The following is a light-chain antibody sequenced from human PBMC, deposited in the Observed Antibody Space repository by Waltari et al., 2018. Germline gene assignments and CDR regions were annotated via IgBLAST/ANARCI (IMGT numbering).Light chain of an antibody. CDR1: SRDVGGYNY. J-gene: IGLJ2*01. Sequence: QSALTQPASVSGSPGPSITISCTGTSRDVGGYNYFSWYQQHPGKAPKLMIYEVSNRPSGVSNRFSGSKSGNTASLTISGLQAEDEADYYCSSYTSSSSVVFGGGTKLTVL. CDR3: SSYTSSSSVV. V-gene: IGLV2-14*01. CDR2: EVS.